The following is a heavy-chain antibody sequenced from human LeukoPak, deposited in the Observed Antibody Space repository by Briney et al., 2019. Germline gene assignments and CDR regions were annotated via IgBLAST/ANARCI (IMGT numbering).Heavy chain of an antibody. Sequence: PGGSLRLSCAASGFTFSSYAMHWVRQAPGKGLEWVSSISSSSSYIYYADSVKGRFTISRDNAKNSLYLQMNSLRAEDTAVYYCARDRGSGWYYFDYWGQGTLVTVSS. CDR1: GFTFSSYA. J-gene: IGHJ4*02. CDR2: ISSSSSYI. CDR3: ARDRGSGWYYFDY. D-gene: IGHD6-19*01. V-gene: IGHV3-21*01.